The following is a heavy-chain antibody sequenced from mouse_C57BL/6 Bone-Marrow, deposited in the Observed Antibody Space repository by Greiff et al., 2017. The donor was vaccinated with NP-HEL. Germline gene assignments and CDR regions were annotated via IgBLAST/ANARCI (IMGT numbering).Heavy chain of an antibody. V-gene: IGHV1-19*01. D-gene: IGHD1-1*01. CDR1: GYTFTDYY. J-gene: IGHJ2*01. CDR3: ARSDTVVAPFFDY. Sequence: VQLQQSGPVLVKPGASVKMSCKASGYTFTDYYMNWVKQSHGKSLEWIGVINPYNGGTSYNQKFKGKATLTVDKSSSTAYMELNSLTSEDSAVYYCARSDTVVAPFFDYWGQGTTLTVSS. CDR2: INPYNGGT.